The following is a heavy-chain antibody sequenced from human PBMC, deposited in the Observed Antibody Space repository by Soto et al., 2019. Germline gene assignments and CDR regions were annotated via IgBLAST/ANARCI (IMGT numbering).Heavy chain of an antibody. CDR2: IYYSGKT. V-gene: IGHV4-39*07. CDR1: GGSISNSRDY. CDR3: ARASPVVTDV. D-gene: IGHD5-18*01. Sequence: SETLSLTCSVSGGSISNSRDYWGWIRQPPGKGLEWIATIYYSGKTYYNPSLKSRVTISVDTSKNQFSLKLSSVTAADTAVYYCARASPVVTDVWGQGTTVTVSS. J-gene: IGHJ6*02.